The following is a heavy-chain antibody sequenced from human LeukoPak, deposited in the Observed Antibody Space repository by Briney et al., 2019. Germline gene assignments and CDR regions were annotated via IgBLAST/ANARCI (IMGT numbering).Heavy chain of an antibody. V-gene: IGHV3-23*01. J-gene: IGHJ4*02. Sequence: GGSLRLSCAASGFTFSAYAMSWVRQAPGKGLEWVSLISGSGGSTYYADSVKGRFTISRDNGKNTLSLQMNSLRAEDTALYYCAKERLTTTTFDSWGRGTLVTVSS. CDR1: GFTFSAYA. D-gene: IGHD4-11*01. CDR2: ISGSGGST. CDR3: AKERLTTTTFDS.